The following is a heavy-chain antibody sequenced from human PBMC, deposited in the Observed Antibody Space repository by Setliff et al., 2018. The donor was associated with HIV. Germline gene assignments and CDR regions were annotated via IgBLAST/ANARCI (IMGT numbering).Heavy chain of an antibody. V-gene: IGHV3-30*02. Sequence: GGSLRLSCATSGFTLSTYGMHWVRQAPGKGLEWVARVHYNGNDKFYGDSVKGRFTVSRDNAKNSLYLHMNNLRAEDTAVYYCASAGGGNSGTRWFDYWGQGALVTVSS. CDR2: VHYNGNDK. CDR3: ASAGGGNSGTRWFDY. CDR1: GFTLSTYG. D-gene: IGHD2-21*02. J-gene: IGHJ4*02.